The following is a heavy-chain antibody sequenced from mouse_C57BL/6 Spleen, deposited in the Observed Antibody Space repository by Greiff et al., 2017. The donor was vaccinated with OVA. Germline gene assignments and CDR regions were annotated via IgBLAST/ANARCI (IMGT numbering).Heavy chain of an antibody. D-gene: IGHD1-1*01. Sequence: VQLQQSGAELMKPGASVKLSCKATGYTFTGYWIEWVKQRPGHGLEWIGEILPGSGSTNYNEKFKGKATFTADTSSNTAYMQLSSLTTEDSAIYYCARGGHYYGSSPLAMDYWGQGTSVTVSS. CDR3: ARGGHYYGSSPLAMDY. V-gene: IGHV1-9*01. CDR1: GYTFTGYW. J-gene: IGHJ4*01. CDR2: ILPGSGST.